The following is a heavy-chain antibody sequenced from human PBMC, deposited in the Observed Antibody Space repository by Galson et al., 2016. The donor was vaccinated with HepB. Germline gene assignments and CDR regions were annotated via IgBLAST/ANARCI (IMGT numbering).Heavy chain of an antibody. CDR1: GFTFSSYS. CDR3: ARVCRRGSTSCYLYYYGMDV. V-gene: IGHV3-48*02. CDR2: ISSSSSTI. J-gene: IGHJ6*02. Sequence: SLRLSCAASGFTFSSYSMNWVRQAPGKGLEWVSYISSSSSTIPYADSVKGRFTISRDNAKNSLSLQMNSLRDEDTAVYYCARVCRRGSTSCYLYYYGMDVWGQGTTVTVSS. D-gene: IGHD2-2*01.